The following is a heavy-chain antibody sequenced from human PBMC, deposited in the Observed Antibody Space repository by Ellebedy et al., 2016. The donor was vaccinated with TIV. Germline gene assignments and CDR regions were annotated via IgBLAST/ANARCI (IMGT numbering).Heavy chain of an antibody. J-gene: IGHJ4*02. D-gene: IGHD1-26*01. V-gene: IGHV1-2*02. CDR3: ARVEIHYSGSYHVVY. CDR1: GYTFTGYY. Sequence: AASVKVSCKASGYTFTGYYMHWVRQAPGQGLEWMGWINPNSGGTNYAQKFQGRVTMTRDTSISTAYMELSRLRSDDTAVYYCARVEIHYSGSYHVVYWGQGTLVTVSS. CDR2: INPNSGGT.